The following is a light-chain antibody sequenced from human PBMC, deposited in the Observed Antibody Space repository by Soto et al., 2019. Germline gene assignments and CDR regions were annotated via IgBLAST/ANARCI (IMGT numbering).Light chain of an antibody. Sequence: HSALTQPASVSGSPGQSITISCTGTSSDVGGYNYVSWYQQHPGKAPKLMIYEVSYRPSGVSNRFSGSKSGNTASLTISGLQAEDEAGYYCSSLTSTSTLAFGGGTKVTVL. CDR3: SSLTSTSTLA. V-gene: IGLV2-14*01. CDR2: EVS. CDR1: SSDVGGYNY. J-gene: IGLJ2*01.